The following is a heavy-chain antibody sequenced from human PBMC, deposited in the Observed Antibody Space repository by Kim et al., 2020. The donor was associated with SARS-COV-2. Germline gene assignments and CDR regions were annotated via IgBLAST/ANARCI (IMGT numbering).Heavy chain of an antibody. CDR1: GGSISSYY. CDR2: IYYSGST. J-gene: IGHJ4*02. CDR3: ARGGVVATIRPLDY. D-gene: IGHD5-12*01. V-gene: IGHV4-59*08. Sequence: SETLSLTCTVSGGSISSYYWSWIRQPPGKGLEWIGYIYYSGSTNYNPSLKSRVTISVDTSKNQFSLKLSSVTAADTAVYYCARGGVVATIRPLDYWGQGTLVTVSS.